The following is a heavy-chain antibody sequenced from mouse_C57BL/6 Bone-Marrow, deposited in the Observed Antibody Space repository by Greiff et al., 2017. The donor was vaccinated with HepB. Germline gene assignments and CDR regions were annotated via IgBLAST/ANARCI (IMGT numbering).Heavy chain of an antibody. V-gene: IGHV14-3*01. CDR2: IDPANGNT. CDR1: GFNFKNTY. Sequence: VQLQQSVAELVRPGASVKLSCTASGFNFKNTYMYWVKQRPEQGLEWIGRIDPANGNTKYDPKFQGKATITVDTSSNTAYLQLSSLTSEVSAIYYCARGGHYGAWFAYWGQGTLVTVSA. D-gene: IGHD1-1*01. J-gene: IGHJ3*01. CDR3: ARGGHYGAWFAY.